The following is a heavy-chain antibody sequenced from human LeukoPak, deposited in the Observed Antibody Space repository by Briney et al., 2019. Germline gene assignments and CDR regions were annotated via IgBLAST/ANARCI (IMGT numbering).Heavy chain of an antibody. CDR3: ARVRTYSSGWYVDY. CDR2: IYTSGST. Sequence: SETLSLTCTVSGVSISSYYWSWVRQPAGKGLEWVGRIYTSGSTNYNPSLKSRPTMSVDTSKNQFSLKLRSVPAADTAVYYCARVRTYSSGWYVDYWGQGTLVTVSS. D-gene: IGHD6-19*01. CDR1: GVSISSYY. V-gene: IGHV4-4*07. J-gene: IGHJ4*02.